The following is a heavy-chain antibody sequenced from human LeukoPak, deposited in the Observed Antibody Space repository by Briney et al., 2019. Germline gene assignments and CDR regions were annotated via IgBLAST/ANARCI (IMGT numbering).Heavy chain of an antibody. CDR1: GYSISSGYY. J-gene: IGHJ5*02. D-gene: IGHD3-16*02. Sequence: SETLSLTCTVSGYSISSGYYWGWIRPPPGKGLEWIGSIYHSGSTYYNPSLKSRVTISVDTSKNQFSLKLSSVTAADTAVYYCARDRSRWFDPWGQGTLVTVSS. CDR2: IYHSGST. V-gene: IGHV4-38-2*02. CDR3: ARDRSRWFDP.